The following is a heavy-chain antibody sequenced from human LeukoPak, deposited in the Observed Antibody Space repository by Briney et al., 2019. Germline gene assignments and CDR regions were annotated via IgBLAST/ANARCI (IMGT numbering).Heavy chain of an antibody. CDR2: IKEDGSAK. D-gene: IGHD1-14*01. CDR1: GFTFSSYW. J-gene: IGHJ5*02. V-gene: IGHV3-7*01. Sequence: GGSLRLSCAASGFTFSSYWMSWLRQAPGKGLEWVANIKEDGSAKNYVDFVKGRFTISRDNAKNALYLQMNSLRVEDTAVYYCARDKAYNSFDLWGQGTLVIVSS. CDR3: ARDKAYNSFDL.